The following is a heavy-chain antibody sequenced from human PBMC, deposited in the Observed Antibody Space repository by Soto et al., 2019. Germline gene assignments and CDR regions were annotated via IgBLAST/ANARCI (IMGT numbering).Heavy chain of an antibody. V-gene: IGHV3-30*18. D-gene: IGHD2-15*01. Sequence: QVQLVESGGGVVQPGRSLRLSCAASGFTFSSYGLHWLRQAPGKGLEWVAVISYDGSNKYYADSVKGRFTISRDNSKNTLYLQMNSLRAEDTAVFYCAKDRYCSGGSCYGDFDYWGQGTLVSVSS. CDR2: ISYDGSNK. CDR1: GFTFSSYG. J-gene: IGHJ4*02. CDR3: AKDRYCSGGSCYGDFDY.